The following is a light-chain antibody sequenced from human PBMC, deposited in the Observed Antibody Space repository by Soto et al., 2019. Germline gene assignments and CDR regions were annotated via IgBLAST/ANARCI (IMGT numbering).Light chain of an antibody. CDR2: GAS. Sequence: EIVLTQSPGTLSLSPGERATLSCRASQSVSSSYLAWYQQKPGQAPRLLIYGASSRATGIPDRFSGSGSGTEFTLTIIRLGPEDFAVYYCQEHGSSPYTFGQGKKLEIK. CDR1: QSVSSSY. V-gene: IGKV3-20*01. CDR3: QEHGSSPYT. J-gene: IGKJ2*01.